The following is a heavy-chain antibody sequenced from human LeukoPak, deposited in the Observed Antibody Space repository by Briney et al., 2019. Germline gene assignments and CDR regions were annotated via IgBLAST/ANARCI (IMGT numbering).Heavy chain of an antibody. CDR1: GFTFSDYG. CDR2: IWYDGTNK. J-gene: IGHJ6*02. Sequence: TGGSLRLSCAVSGFTFSDYGMHWVRQAPGKGLEWVAVIWYDGTNKFYSDSVEGRFTISRDNSKNALYLQMDSLRAEDTAVYYCARGFAPYYYYGMDVWGQGTTVTVSS. CDR3: ARGFAPYYYYGMDV. V-gene: IGHV3-33*01.